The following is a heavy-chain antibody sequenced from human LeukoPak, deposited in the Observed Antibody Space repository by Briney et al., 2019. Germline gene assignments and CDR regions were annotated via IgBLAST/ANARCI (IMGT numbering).Heavy chain of an antibody. Sequence: VASVKVSCKASGGTFSSYAISWVRQAPGQGLEWMGGIIPIFGTANYAQKFQGRVTITTDESTSTAYMELSSLRSEDTAVYYCARSGYSYGFRRFDYWGQGTLVTVSS. CDR2: IIPIFGTA. D-gene: IGHD5-18*01. J-gene: IGHJ4*02. CDR1: GGTFSSYA. V-gene: IGHV1-69*05. CDR3: ARSGYSYGFRRFDY.